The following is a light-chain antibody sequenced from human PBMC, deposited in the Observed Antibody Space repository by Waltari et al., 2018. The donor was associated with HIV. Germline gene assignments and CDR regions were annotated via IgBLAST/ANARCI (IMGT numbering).Light chain of an antibody. CDR2: RNN. Sequence: QSVLTQPHSASGTPGQRVTISCSGSSSNIGTNYVSWYQQLPGTAPKLLIYRNNQRPSGVPDRFSGSKSDTSASLAISGLRSEDEADYFCATWDDSLSGPVFGGGTKLTVL. CDR1: SSNIGTNY. J-gene: IGLJ3*02. V-gene: IGLV1-47*01. CDR3: ATWDDSLSGPV.